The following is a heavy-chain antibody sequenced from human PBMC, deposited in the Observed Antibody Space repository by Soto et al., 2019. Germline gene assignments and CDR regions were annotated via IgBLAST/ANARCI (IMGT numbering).Heavy chain of an antibody. J-gene: IGHJ4*02. CDR2: ISAYNGNT. CDR3: ARDQHQYYYDSSGYFDY. V-gene: IGHV1-18*01. CDR1: GYTFTSYG. D-gene: IGHD3-22*01. Sequence: QVQLVQSGAEVKKPGASVKVSCKASGYTFTSYGISWVRQAPGQGLEWMGWISAYNGNTNYAQKLQGRVTMTTDTSPSTDYIELRSMRSDDTAVYYCARDQHQYYYDSSGYFDYWGQETRVTVSS.